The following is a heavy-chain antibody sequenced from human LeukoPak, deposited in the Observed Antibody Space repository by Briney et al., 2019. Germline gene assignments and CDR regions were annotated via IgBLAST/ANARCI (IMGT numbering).Heavy chain of an antibody. CDR1: GDSVSSNSAA. CDR3: ARWHGSGSYFYYGMDV. D-gene: IGHD3-10*01. J-gene: IGHJ6*02. CDR2: TYYRSKWYN. Sequence: SQTLSLTCAISGDSVSSNSAAWNWIGQSPSRGLEWLGRTYYRSKWYNDYAVSVKSRITINPDTSKNQFSLQLNSVTPEDTAVYCCARWHGSGSYFYYGMDVWGQGTTVTVSS. V-gene: IGHV6-1*01.